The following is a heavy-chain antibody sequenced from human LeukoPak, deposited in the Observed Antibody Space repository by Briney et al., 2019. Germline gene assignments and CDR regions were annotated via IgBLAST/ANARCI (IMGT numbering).Heavy chain of an antibody. Sequence: SETLSLTCTVSGGSISSYYWSWIRQPPGKGLAWIGYIYYSGSTNYNPSLKSRVTISVDTSKNQFSLKLSSVTAADTAVYYCARRCSSTSCKGAFDIWGQGTMVTVSS. J-gene: IGHJ3*02. V-gene: IGHV4-59*01. CDR1: GGSISSYY. CDR3: ARRCSSTSCKGAFDI. D-gene: IGHD2-2*01. CDR2: IYYSGST.